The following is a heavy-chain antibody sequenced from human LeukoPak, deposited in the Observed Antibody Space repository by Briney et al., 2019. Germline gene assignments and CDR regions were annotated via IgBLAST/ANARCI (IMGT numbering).Heavy chain of an antibody. CDR1: ETCFTSYW. CDR3: ARRGYSYGYAAEYFDY. J-gene: IGHJ4*02. Sequence: GESLQISCKGSETCFTSYWIGWVRQLPGKGLEWMGSIYPGDSDTRYSPSFQGQVTISADKSINTAYLQWSSLKASDSAMYYCARRGYSYGYAAEYFDYWGQGTLVTVSS. V-gene: IGHV5-51*01. CDR2: IYPGDSDT. D-gene: IGHD5-18*01.